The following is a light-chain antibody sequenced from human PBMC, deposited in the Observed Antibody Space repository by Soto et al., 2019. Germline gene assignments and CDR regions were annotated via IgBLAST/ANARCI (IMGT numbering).Light chain of an antibody. J-gene: IGKJ1*01. CDR2: GAS. CDR3: LQDYNYPWT. CDR1: RDVSSGL. V-gene: IGKV3D-7*01. Sequence: IVLTHSPGTLSLNPGERATLSCRASRDVSSGLLAWYQQKPGQAPRLLIYGASTRATGIPARFSGSGSGTDFTLTISSLQPEDFATYYCLQDYNYPWTSCQGTNVDIK.